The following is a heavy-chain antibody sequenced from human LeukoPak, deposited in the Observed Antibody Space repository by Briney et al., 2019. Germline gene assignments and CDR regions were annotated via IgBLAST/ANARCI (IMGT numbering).Heavy chain of an antibody. V-gene: IGHV1-18*04. CDR3: ASDPGPGQSRDAFDI. D-gene: IGHD1-14*01. CDR1: GYTLTNYG. Sequence: ASVKVSCKASGYTLTNYGISWVRQAPGQGLEWMGWISGYNGNTNYAQKIQGRVTMTTDTTTSTAFMELRSLRSDDTAVYYCASDPGPGQSRDAFDIWGQGTMVTVS. CDR2: ISGYNGNT. J-gene: IGHJ3*02.